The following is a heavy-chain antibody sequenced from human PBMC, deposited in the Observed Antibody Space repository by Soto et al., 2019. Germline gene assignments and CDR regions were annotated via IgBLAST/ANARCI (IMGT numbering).Heavy chain of an antibody. V-gene: IGHV5-51*01. Sequence: GESLKISCKGSGYSFTSYWIGWVRQMPGKGLEWMVIIYPGDSDTRYSPSFQGQVTISADKSISTAYLQWSSLKASATAMYYCARGGLAAAGTSRYDIWGQGTMVTVSS. CDR1: GYSFTSYW. CDR2: IYPGDSDT. CDR3: ARGGLAAAGTSRYDI. J-gene: IGHJ3*02. D-gene: IGHD6-13*01.